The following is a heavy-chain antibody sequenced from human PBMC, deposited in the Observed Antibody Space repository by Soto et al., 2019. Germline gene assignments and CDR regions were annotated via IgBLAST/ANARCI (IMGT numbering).Heavy chain of an antibody. CDR1: GASVSSGTYY. CDR2: IYYSGST. J-gene: IGHJ4*02. Sequence: QVQLQESGPGMVKPSETLSLTCAVSGASVSSGTYYWQWIRQPPGEGLNWIGYIYYSGSTSYNPSLKSRVTISADTSKNQFSLRLSSVTAADTAVHYCARVGRSGYSNIWGQGTLVTVSS. CDR3: ARVGRSGYSNI. V-gene: IGHV4-61*01. D-gene: IGHD6-13*01.